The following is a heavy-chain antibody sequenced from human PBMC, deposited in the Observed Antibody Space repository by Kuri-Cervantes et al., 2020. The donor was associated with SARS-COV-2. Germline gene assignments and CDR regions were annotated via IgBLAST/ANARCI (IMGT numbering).Heavy chain of an antibody. CDR1: GYSFSTGYY. D-gene: IGHD5-18*01. Sequence: GSLRLSCAVSGYSFSTGYYWGWIRQPPGKGLEWIGSIYHSGSAYYNPSLRSRVTISVDPSKAQFSLNLISVTAADTAVYYCARLGGYRSGYNWFDPWGQGTLVTVSS. CDR3: ARLGGYRSGYNWFDP. CDR2: IYHSGSA. J-gene: IGHJ5*02. V-gene: IGHV4-38-2*01.